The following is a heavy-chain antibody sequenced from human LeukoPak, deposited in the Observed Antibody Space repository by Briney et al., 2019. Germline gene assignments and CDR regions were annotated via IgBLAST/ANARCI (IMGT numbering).Heavy chain of an antibody. V-gene: IGHV3-23*01. CDR1: GFTFSSYA. CDR3: AKGPYYYDSSGYSRRWFDP. Sequence: GGSLRLSCAASGFTFSSYAMSWVRQAPRKGLEWVSGISGSGGRTYYADSVKGRFTISRDNSKNTLNLQMNNLRAEDTAVYYCAKGPYYYDSSGYSRRWFDPWGQGTLVTVSS. D-gene: IGHD3-22*01. CDR2: ISGSGGRT. J-gene: IGHJ5*02.